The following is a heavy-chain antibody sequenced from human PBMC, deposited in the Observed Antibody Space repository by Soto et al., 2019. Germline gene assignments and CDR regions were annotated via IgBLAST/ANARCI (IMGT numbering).Heavy chain of an antibody. CDR2: ISYDGSNK. CDR1: GFTFSSYA. J-gene: IGHJ6*02. Sequence: GGSLRLSCAASGFTFSSYAMHWVRQAPGKGLEWVAVISYDGSNKYYADSVKGRFTISRDNSKNTLYLQMNSLRAEDTAVYYCARDLPNLLRSSYGMDVWGQGTTVTVSS. CDR3: ARDLPNLLRSSYGMDV. V-gene: IGHV3-30-3*01. D-gene: IGHD3-3*01.